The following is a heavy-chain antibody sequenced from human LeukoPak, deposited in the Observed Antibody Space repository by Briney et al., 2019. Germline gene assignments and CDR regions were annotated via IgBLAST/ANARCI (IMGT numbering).Heavy chain of an antibody. CDR2: SRNKASSYTT. Sequence: GGSLRVSCAASGFTFRDHYMDWVRQAPGKGLEWVGRSRNKASSYTTQYAASVKGRFTISRDDSKNSLYLQMNSLRVEDTAVYYCARERPGSRVLDYWGQGNVVTVSS. D-gene: IGHD3-10*01. CDR1: GFTFRDHY. J-gene: IGHJ4*02. V-gene: IGHV3-72*01. CDR3: ARERPGSRVLDY.